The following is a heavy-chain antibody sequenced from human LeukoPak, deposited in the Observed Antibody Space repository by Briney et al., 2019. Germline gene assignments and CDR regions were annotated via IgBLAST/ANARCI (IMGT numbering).Heavy chain of an antibody. CDR2: INPSGGST. J-gene: IGHJ5*02. Sequence: ASVKVSYKASGYTFTSYYMHWVRQAPGQGLEWMGIINPSGGSTSYAQKFQGRVTMTRDTSTSTVYMELSSLRSEDTAVYYCARDRPRPYYYGSGLQLDPWGQGTLVTVSS. CDR3: ARDRPRPYYYGSGLQLDP. D-gene: IGHD3-10*01. V-gene: IGHV1-46*01. CDR1: GYTFTSYY.